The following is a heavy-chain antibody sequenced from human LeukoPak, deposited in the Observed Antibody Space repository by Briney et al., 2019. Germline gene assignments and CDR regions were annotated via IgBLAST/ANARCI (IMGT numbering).Heavy chain of an antibody. CDR3: ARVGIAVAGSFDY. V-gene: IGHV3-30*03. J-gene: IGHJ4*02. CDR1: GFTFSSYG. Sequence: GGSLRLSGAASGFTFSSYGMHWVRQAPGKGLEWVAVISYDGSNKYYADSVKGRFTISRDNSKNTLYLQMNSLRAEDTAVYYCARVGIAVAGSFDYWGQGTLVTVSS. D-gene: IGHD6-19*01. CDR2: ISYDGSNK.